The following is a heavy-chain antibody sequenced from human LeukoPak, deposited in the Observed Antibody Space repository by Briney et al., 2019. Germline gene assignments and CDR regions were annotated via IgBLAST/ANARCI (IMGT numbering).Heavy chain of an antibody. J-gene: IGHJ4*02. Sequence: SETLSLTCTVSGGSISSYYWSWIRQPAGKGLEWIGRIYTSGSTNYNPSLKSRVTMSVDTSKNQFSLRLSSVTAADTAVYYCARGHSSGWYVVYWGQGTLVTVSS. CDR3: ARGHSSGWYVVY. CDR2: IYTSGST. D-gene: IGHD6-19*01. CDR1: GGSISSYY. V-gene: IGHV4-4*07.